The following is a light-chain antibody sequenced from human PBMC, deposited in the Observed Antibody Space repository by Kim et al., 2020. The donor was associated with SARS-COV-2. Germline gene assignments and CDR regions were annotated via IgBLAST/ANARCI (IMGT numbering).Light chain of an antibody. V-gene: IGLV2-14*04. J-gene: IGLJ1*01. CDR1: SSDVGGYNY. CDR2: DVS. Sequence: GQSITVSCTRTSSDVGGYNYGSWYQQHPGKAPKLMIYDVSKRPSGVSNRFSGSKSGNTASLTISGLQAEDEADYYCSSYTSSSTYVFGTGTKVTVL. CDR3: SSYTSSSTYV.